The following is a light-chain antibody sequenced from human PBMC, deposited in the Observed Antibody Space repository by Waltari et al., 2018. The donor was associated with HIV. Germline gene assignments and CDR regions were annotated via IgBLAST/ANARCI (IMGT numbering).Light chain of an antibody. Sequence: FMLTQPHSVSESPRKTVTISCTSSNGNIDSNYRQWYQQRPGSAPTTVIPEDTKRPSGVPVCFSCSIDSSSTSASLTISGLKTEDEADYYCQSYYLTTGVCGGGTKSTVL. CDR1: NGNIDSNY. J-gene: IGLJ3*02. V-gene: IGLV6-57*04. CDR3: QSYYLTTGV. CDR2: EDT.